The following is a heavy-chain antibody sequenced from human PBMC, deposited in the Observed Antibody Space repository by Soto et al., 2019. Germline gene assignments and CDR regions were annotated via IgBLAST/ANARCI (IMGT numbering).Heavy chain of an antibody. D-gene: IGHD6-19*01. CDR3: AGTMQWLAFDS. J-gene: IGHJ4*02. Sequence: QVQLQESGPGLVKPSETLSLTCIVSGGSISSYYWSWIRQPPGKELEWIGYIYYNGNTNYNPSLKSRVTISVDTSENQFSLKLSSVTAADTAVYYCAGTMQWLAFDSWGQGTLVTVSS. CDR2: IYYNGNT. V-gene: IGHV4-59*01. CDR1: GGSISSYY.